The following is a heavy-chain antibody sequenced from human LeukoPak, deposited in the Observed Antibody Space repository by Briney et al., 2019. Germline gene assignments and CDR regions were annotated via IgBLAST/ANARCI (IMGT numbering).Heavy chain of an antibody. CDR1: GYTLAELS. D-gene: IGHD4-17*01. J-gene: IGHJ4*02. V-gene: IGHV1-24*01. CDR3: ATWATVTTTPFDY. CDR2: FDPEDGET. Sequence: ASVKVSCKVSGYTLAELSMHWVQQAPGKGLEWMGGFDPEDGETIYAQKFQGRVTMTEDTSTDTAYVELSSLRSEDTAVYYCATWATVTTTPFDYWGQGTPVTVSS.